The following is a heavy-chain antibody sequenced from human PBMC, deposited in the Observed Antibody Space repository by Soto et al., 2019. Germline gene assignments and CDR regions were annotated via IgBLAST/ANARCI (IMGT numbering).Heavy chain of an antibody. CDR2: LSWNSAMV. D-gene: IGHD3-10*01. CDR3: ARVPGTTRYWDY. CDR1: GFTFSNAW. Sequence: GGSLRLSCAASGFTFSNAWMSWVRQAPGKGLEWVSGLSWNSAMVGYADSVKGRFTISRDNAENSLYLQMNSLSAEDTAVYYCARVPGTTRYWDYWGQGILVTVSS. V-gene: IGHV3-48*04. J-gene: IGHJ4*02.